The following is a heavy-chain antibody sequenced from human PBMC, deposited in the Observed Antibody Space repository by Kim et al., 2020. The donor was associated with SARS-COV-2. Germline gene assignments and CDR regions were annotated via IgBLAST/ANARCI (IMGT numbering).Heavy chain of an antibody. CDR1: GFTLSSYA. J-gene: IGHJ4*02. CDR2: ISGSGGST. V-gene: IGHV3-23*01. D-gene: IGHD3-10*01. Sequence: GGSLRLSCAVSGFTLSSYAMSWVRQAPGKGLEWVSIISGSGGSTFYADSVRGRFTISRDNSKNTLYLQMNSLRAEDMALYYCAKNGPITAVRGLNPGEAYWGQGTLVTVSS. CDR3: AKNGPITAVRGLNPGEAY.